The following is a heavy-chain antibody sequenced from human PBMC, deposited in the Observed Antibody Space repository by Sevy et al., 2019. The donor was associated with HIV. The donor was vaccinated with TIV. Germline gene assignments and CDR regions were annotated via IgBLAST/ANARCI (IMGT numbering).Heavy chain of an antibody. J-gene: IGHJ4*02. V-gene: IGHV4-59*11. D-gene: IGHD1-26*01. CDR1: GGSISGLH. CDR3: ARGPISGSNSLDS. CDR2: IFYNGAT. Sequence: SETLSLTCTVSGGSISGLHWSWIRQLPGKGLEWLGYIFYNGATSYNPSLTSRLTISVDTSKNQFSLRLSFVTAADTAVYYCARGPISGSNSLDSWGQGTLVTVSS.